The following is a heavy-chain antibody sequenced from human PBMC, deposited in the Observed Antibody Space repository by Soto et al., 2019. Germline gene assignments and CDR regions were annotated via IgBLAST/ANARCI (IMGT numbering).Heavy chain of an antibody. CDR3: ARPGGSGWFYFDS. J-gene: IGHJ4*02. CDR2: IYYSGST. V-gene: IGHV4-39*02. D-gene: IGHD6-13*01. Sequence: PSETLSLTCIVSGESISVTIYYWCWIRQPPGKGLEWIGSIYYSGSTYYNPSLKSRVTISVDTSKNHFSLKLTSVTAADTAVYYCARPGGSGWFYFDSWGQGSQVTVLS. CDR1: GESISVTIYY.